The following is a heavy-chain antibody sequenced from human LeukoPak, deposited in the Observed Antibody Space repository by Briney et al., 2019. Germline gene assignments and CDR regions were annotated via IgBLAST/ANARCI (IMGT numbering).Heavy chain of an antibody. CDR2: IYYSGST. J-gene: IGHJ4*02. CDR1: GDSISSYY. Sequence: SETLSLTCTVSGDSISSYYWSWIRQPPGKGLEWIGYIYYSGSTNYNDSLKSRVTILVDTSKNQFSLKLSSVTAADTAVYYCARQDSSSWYHDYWGQGTLVTVSS. CDR3: ARQDSSSWYHDY. D-gene: IGHD6-13*01. V-gene: IGHV4-59*08.